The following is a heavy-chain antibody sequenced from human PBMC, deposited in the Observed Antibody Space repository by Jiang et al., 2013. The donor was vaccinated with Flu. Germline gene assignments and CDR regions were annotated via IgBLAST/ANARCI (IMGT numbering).Heavy chain of an antibody. Sequence: SGYTFTSYAMHWVRQAPGQRLEWMGWINAGNGNTKYSQKFQGRVTITRDTSASTAYMELSSLRSEDTAVYYCASPSDSSGYYGYLDYWGQGTLVTVSS. CDR2: INAGNGNT. CDR3: ASPSDSSGYYGYLDY. CDR1: GYTFTSYA. J-gene: IGHJ4*02. V-gene: IGHV1-3*01. D-gene: IGHD3-22*01.